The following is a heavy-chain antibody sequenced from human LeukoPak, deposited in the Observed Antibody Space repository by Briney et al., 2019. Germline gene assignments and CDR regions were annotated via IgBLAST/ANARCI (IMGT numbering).Heavy chain of an antibody. CDR3: AKSYYYGSGDYSLTAFDI. CDR1: GFTFSRYD. CDR2: ISDSAGTT. D-gene: IGHD3-10*01. J-gene: IGHJ3*02. Sequence: GGSLRLSCTASGFTFSRYDMSWVRQAPGKGLEWVSGISDSAGTTYCADSVKGRFSISRDNSKNTLNLQMNSLRAEDTAVYYCAKSYYYGSGDYSLTAFDIWGQGTMVTVSS. V-gene: IGHV3-23*01.